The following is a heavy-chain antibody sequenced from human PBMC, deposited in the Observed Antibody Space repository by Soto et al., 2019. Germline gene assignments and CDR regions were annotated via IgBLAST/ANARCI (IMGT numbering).Heavy chain of an antibody. CDR3: ATLRDVGFDP. Sequence: GGTLKICSAAYQFSLNSDTMTYVLLGPKKELEWVSAISGSGDGTYYADSVKGRFTISRDNSKNTLYLQMNSLRAEDTAVYYCATLRDVGFDPWGQGTLVFVSS. D-gene: IGHD2-21*01. CDR1: QFSLNSDT. CDR2: ISGSGDGT. V-gene: IGHV3-23*01. J-gene: IGHJ5*02.